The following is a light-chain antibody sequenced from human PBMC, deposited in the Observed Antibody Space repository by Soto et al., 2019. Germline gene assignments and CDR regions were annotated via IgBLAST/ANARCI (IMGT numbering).Light chain of an antibody. J-gene: IGLJ1*01. V-gene: IGLV2-14*01. CDR2: EVT. CDR3: SSKRDSSTLFV. Sequence: QSALTQPASVSGSPGQSITIACTGTNRDVGSYNLVSWYQHHPGKVPKLLIYEVTNRPSGVSDRFSGSKSGNTASLTISGLQAEDEADYYCSSKRDSSTLFVFGTGTKLTVL. CDR1: NRDVGSYNL.